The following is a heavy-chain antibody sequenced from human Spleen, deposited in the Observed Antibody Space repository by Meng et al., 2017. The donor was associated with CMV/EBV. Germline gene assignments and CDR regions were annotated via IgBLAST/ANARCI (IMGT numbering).Heavy chain of an antibody. V-gene: IGHV4-4*07. D-gene: IGHD2-21*02. Sequence: QVQLQESGPGLVKPSETLSLTCTVSGGSISSYYWSWIRQPAGKGLEWIGRIYTSGSTNYNPSLKSRVTMSVDTSKNQFSLKLSSVTAADTAVYYCAREGATGYCGGDCNYNWFDPWGQGTLVTVSS. CDR1: GGSISSYY. CDR3: AREGATGYCGGDCNYNWFDP. CDR2: IYTSGST. J-gene: IGHJ5*02.